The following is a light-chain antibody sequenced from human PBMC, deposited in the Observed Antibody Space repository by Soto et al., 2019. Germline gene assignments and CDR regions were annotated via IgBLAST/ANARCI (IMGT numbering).Light chain of an antibody. CDR2: LAS. CDR1: KSFDSN. J-gene: IGKJ2*01. V-gene: IGKV3D-15*01. CDR3: QQYNLWPYT. Sequence: DMVMTQSPATLSVSPGGNATLSCRASKSFDSNLAWYQQKPGQPPRLLIYLASKRATGIPARFRGSGSGTDFALTISGLQSEDSAVYYCQQYNLWPYTSGQGTKVEIK.